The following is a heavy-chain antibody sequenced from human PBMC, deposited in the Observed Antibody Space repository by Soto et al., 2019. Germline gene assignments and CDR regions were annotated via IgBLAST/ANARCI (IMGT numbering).Heavy chain of an antibody. Sequence: SETLSLTCTGSGGSISSYHWSWIRQPPGEGLEWIGYIYYSGNTNYNPSLRSRVTISADTSMNQFSLNLRSVTAADTAVYYCARVRGELGVYYYYYGMDVWGQGTTVTVSS. CDR3: ARVRGELGVYYYYYGMDV. CDR2: IYYSGNT. CDR1: GGSISSYH. V-gene: IGHV4-59*01. D-gene: IGHD3-16*01. J-gene: IGHJ6*02.